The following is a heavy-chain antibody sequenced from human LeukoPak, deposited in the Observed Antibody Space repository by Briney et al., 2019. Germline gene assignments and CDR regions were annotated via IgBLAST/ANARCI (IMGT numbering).Heavy chain of an antibody. CDR1: GFTFSRYS. J-gene: IGHJ4*02. Sequence: GGSLRLSCAASGFTFSRYSMNWVRQAPGKGLEWVSSISISSNYIYYPDSLKGRFTISRDNAKNSLYLQMNTLRAEDTAVYYCARDRHKYNYDSGGYPPYWGQGTLVTVSS. CDR3: ARDRHKYNYDSGGYPPY. D-gene: IGHD3-22*01. CDR2: ISISSNYI. V-gene: IGHV3-21*01.